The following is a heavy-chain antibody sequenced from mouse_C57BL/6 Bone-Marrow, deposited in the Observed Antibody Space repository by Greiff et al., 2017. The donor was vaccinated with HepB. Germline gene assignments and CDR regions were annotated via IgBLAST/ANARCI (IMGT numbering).Heavy chain of an antibody. Sequence: EVMLVESGAELVRPGASVKLSCTASGFNIKDDYMHWVKQRPEQGLEWIGWIDPENGDTEYASKFQGKATITADTSSNTAYLQLSSLTSEDTAVYYCTTYYGNPLYWGQGTTLTVSS. CDR1: GFNIKDDY. CDR3: TTYYGNPLY. CDR2: IDPENGDT. J-gene: IGHJ2*01. V-gene: IGHV14-4*01. D-gene: IGHD2-1*01.